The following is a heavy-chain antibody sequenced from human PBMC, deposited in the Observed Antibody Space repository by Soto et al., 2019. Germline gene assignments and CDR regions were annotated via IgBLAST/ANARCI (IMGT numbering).Heavy chain of an antibody. V-gene: IGHV3-15*07. CDR3: TTWRREKSCTSVSCYGDGAY. CDR2: IKRRYDGATT. Sequence: EVQLVESGGGLVKPGESLRLSCAASGFTFSNAWMTWVRQAPGKGLEWVGRIKRRYDGATTDYVAPVKGRFTISRDDSRNTLYLQMNSLKSEDTAVYYCTTWRREKSCTSVSCYGDGAYWGQGTLVTVSS. CDR1: GFTFSNAW. J-gene: IGHJ4*02. D-gene: IGHD2-2*01.